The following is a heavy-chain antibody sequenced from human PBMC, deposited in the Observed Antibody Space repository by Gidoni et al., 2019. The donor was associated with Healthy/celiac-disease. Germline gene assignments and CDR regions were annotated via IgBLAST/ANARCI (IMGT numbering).Heavy chain of an antibody. V-gene: IGHV1-69*01. J-gene: IGHJ4*02. Sequence: QVQLVQSGAEVKKPGSSVKVSCKASGGPFSSYAISWVRQAPGQGLEWMGGIIPIFGTANYAQKFQGRVTITADESTSTAYMELSSLRSEDTAVYYCASLEDGGSTRYFDYWGQGTLVTVSS. CDR1: GGPFSSYA. CDR2: IIPIFGTA. CDR3: ASLEDGGSTRYFDY. D-gene: IGHD2-2*01.